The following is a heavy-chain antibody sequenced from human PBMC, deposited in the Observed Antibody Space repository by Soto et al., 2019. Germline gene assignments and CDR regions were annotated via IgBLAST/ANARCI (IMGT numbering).Heavy chain of an antibody. CDR3: ARESIAARRRLDY. Sequence: GGSLRLSCAASGFTFSSYGMHWVRQAPGKGLEWVAVIWYDGSNKYYADSVKGRFTISRDNSKNTLYLQMNSLRAEDTAVYYCARESIAARRRLDYWGQGTLVTVSS. CDR1: GFTFSSYG. CDR2: IWYDGSNK. V-gene: IGHV3-33*01. D-gene: IGHD6-6*01. J-gene: IGHJ4*02.